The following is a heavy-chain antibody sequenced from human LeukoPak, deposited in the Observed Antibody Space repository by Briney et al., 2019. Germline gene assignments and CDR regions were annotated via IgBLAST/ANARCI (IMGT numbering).Heavy chain of an antibody. Sequence: ASVKVSCKASGYTFTSYGISWVRQAPGQGLEWMGWISAYNGNTNYAQKLQGRVTMTTDTSTSTAYMELRSLRSDDTAVYYCARYSSSWYVGWFDPWGQGTLVTVSS. CDR2: ISAYNGNT. D-gene: IGHD6-13*01. CDR3: ARYSSSWYVGWFDP. J-gene: IGHJ5*02. CDR1: GYTFTSYG. V-gene: IGHV1-18*01.